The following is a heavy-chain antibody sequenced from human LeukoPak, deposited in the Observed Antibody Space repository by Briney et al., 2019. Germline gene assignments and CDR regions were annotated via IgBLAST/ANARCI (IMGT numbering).Heavy chain of an antibody. CDR1: GYTFTGYY. J-gene: IGHJ4*02. CDR3: ARDPPDCSGGSCYSMDFDY. D-gene: IGHD2-15*01. CDR2: INPNSGGT. V-gene: IGHV1-2*02. Sequence: ASVKVSCKASGYTFTGYYMHWVRQAPGQGLEWMGWINPNSGGTNYAQKFQGRVTMTRDTSISTAYMELSRLRSDDTAVYYCARDPPDCSGGSCYSMDFDYWGQGTLVTASS.